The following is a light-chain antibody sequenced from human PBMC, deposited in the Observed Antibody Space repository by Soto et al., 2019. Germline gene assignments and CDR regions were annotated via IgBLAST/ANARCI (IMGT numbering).Light chain of an antibody. CDR3: QQYGSSPLT. V-gene: IGKV3-20*01. Sequence: EIVMTQSPATLSVPRGERATLSYRASQSVSTNFAWYQQRPGQAPRLLFYGASSRATGIPDRFSGSGSGTDFTRTISRLEPEDFAVYYCQQYGSSPLTFGGGTKVDIK. J-gene: IGKJ4*01. CDR2: GAS. CDR1: QSVSTN.